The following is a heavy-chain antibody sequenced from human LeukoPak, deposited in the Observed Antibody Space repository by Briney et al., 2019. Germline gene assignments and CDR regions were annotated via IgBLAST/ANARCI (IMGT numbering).Heavy chain of an antibody. V-gene: IGHV4-59*08. J-gene: IGHJ2*01. CDR2: IYYSGST. CDR1: GGSISSYY. Sequence: PSETLSLTCIVSGGSISSYYWSWIRQPPGKGLEWIGYIYYSGSTNYNPSLKSRVTISVDTSKNQFSLKLSSVTAADTAVYYCARHGAAPSYWYFDLWGRGTLVTVSS. D-gene: IGHD6-25*01. CDR3: ARHGAAPSYWYFDL.